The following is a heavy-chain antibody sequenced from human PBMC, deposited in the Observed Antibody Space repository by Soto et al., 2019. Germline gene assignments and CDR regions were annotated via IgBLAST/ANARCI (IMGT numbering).Heavy chain of an antibody. J-gene: IGHJ4*02. CDR1: GGSISSYY. CDR3: ARAYGGYADY. Sequence: SETLSLTCTVSGGSISSYYWSWIRQPPGKGLEWIGYIYYSGSTNYNPSLKSRVTISVDTSKNQFSLKLSSVTAADTAVDYCARAYGGYADYWGQGALVTVSS. V-gene: IGHV4-59*01. CDR2: IYYSGST. D-gene: IGHD5-12*01.